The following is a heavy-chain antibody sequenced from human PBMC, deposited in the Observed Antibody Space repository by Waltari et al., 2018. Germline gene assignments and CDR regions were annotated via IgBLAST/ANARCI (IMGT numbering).Heavy chain of an antibody. CDR1: GYTFTSYD. Sequence: QVQLVQSGAEVKKPGASVKVSCKASGYTFTSYDINWVRQATGKGLEWMGSMNTYSGKTGYAQKLQGRVTITRNTSIRTAYMELGSLRSEDTAVYDCARGKGAHRRYCDYWGQGTLVTVSS. CDR2: MNTYSGKT. J-gene: IGHJ4*02. V-gene: IGHV1-8*03. CDR3: ARGKGAHRRYCDY.